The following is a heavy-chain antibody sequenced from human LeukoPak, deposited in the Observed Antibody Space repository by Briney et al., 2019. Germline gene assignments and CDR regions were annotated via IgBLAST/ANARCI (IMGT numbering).Heavy chain of an antibody. J-gene: IGHJ4*02. V-gene: IGHV3-23*01. Sequence: GGSLRLSCAASGFTFSSYAMSWVRQAPGKGLEWVPAISGSGGSTYYADSVKGRFTISRDNSKNTLYLQMNSLRAEDTAVYYCAKTPATYGGNPLFDYWGQGTLVTVSS. D-gene: IGHD2-15*01. CDR3: AKTPATYGGNPLFDY. CDR2: ISGSGGST. CDR1: GFTFSSYA.